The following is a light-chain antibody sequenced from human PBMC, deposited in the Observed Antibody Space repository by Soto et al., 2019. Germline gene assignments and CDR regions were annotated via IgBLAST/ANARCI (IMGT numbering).Light chain of an antibody. Sequence: QSALTQPPSASGSPGQSVTISCTGTSSDVGGHNYVSWYQQRPGKAPKLIIYEVTQRPSGVSDRFSGSKSGNTATLTVSGLQAEDEADYHCCSYAGSSTYVFGTGTKVTVL. J-gene: IGLJ1*01. CDR3: CSYAGSSTYV. CDR1: SSDVGGHNY. CDR2: EVT. V-gene: IGLV2-8*01.